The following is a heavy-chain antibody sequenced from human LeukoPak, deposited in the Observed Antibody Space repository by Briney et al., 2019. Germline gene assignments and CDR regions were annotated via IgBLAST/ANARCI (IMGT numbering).Heavy chain of an antibody. CDR3: ARQMDRVSSFDY. Sequence: SETLSLTCTVSGGSISGYHWSWIRQPPGKGREWIGYIYYTGSTDYNPSLKNRVTISVDTSKNQFSLKLSSVTAADTAVYYCARQMDRVSSFDYWGQGTLVTVSS. D-gene: IGHD2-8*01. CDR1: GGSISGYH. V-gene: IGHV4-59*08. CDR2: IYYTGST. J-gene: IGHJ4*02.